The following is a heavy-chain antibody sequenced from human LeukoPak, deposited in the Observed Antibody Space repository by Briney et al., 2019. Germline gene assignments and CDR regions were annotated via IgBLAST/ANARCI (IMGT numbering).Heavy chain of an antibody. Sequence: NTSETLSLTCTVSGYSISSGYYWGWIRQPPGKGLEWIGSIYHSGSTYYNPSLKSRVTISVDTSKNQFSLKLSSVTAADTAVYYCARRGPYYNLLRYFDWPNGFDYWGQGTLVTVSS. CDR2: IYHSGST. J-gene: IGHJ4*02. CDR3: ARRGPYYNLLRYFDWPNGFDY. CDR1: GYSISSGYY. D-gene: IGHD3-9*01. V-gene: IGHV4-38-2*02.